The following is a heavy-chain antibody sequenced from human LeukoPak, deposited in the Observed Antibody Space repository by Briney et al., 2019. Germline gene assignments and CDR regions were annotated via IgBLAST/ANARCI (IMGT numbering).Heavy chain of an antibody. CDR2: IYYSGYT. V-gene: IGHV4-59*11. J-gene: IGHJ4*02. CDR1: GGSINSHY. Sequence: PSETLSLTCNVSGGSINSHYWSWIRQPPGKGLEWIGYIYYSGYTNYNPSLKSRVTISVDMSKTQFSLKLSSMTAADTAVYYCARGPQLPRIWGQGTLVTVSS. CDR3: ARGPQLPRI. D-gene: IGHD2-2*01.